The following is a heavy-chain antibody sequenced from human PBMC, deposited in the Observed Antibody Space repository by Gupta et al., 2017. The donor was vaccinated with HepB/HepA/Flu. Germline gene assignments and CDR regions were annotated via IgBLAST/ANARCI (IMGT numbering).Heavy chain of an antibody. CDR1: GYTFNSYT. J-gene: IGHJ4*02. CDR2: ISPYSGNT. Sequence: QVQLVQSGAEMKKPGATVKVSCKASGYTFNSYTINWVRQAPGQGLEWMGWISPYSGNTNYAQKFQGRVTMTTDTSTTTAYMELRSLRSDDTAAYYCARHGNYDILTGYYYNWGQGTLVTVSS. V-gene: IGHV1-18*01. D-gene: IGHD3-9*01. CDR3: ARHGNYDILTGYYYN.